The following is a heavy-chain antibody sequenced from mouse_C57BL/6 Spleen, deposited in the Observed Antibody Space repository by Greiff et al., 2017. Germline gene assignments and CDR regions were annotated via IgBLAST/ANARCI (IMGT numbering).Heavy chain of an antibody. D-gene: IGHD1-1*01. CDR1: GYSITSGYY. J-gene: IGHJ2*01. Sequence: ESGPGLVKPSQSLSLTCSVTGYSITSGYYWNWIRQFPGNKLEWMGYISYDGSNNYNPSLKNRISITRDTSKNQFFLKLNSVTTEDTATYYCARGDYYGIFDYWGQGTTLTVSS. CDR2: ISYDGSN. CDR3: ARGDYYGIFDY. V-gene: IGHV3-6*01.